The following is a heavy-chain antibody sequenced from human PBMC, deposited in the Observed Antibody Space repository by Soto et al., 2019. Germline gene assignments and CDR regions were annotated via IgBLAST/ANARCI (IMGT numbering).Heavy chain of an antibody. J-gene: IGHJ6*02. CDR2: ISAYNGNT. Sequence: QVQLVQSGAEVKKPGASVKVSCKASGYTFTSYGISWVRQAPGQGLEWMGWISAYNGNTNYAQKLQGRVTMTTDASTSTAYMELRSLRTDDTAVYYCARVKTGTSRRYYYYGMDVRGQGTTATVAS. CDR3: ARVKTGTSRRYYYYGMDV. V-gene: IGHV1-18*01. D-gene: IGHD1-7*01. CDR1: GYTFTSYG.